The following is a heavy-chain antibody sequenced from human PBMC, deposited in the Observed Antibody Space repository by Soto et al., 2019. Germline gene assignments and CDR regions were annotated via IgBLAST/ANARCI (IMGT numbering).Heavy chain of an antibody. CDR2: INVKYGNT. D-gene: IGHD3-10*01. J-gene: IGHJ4*02. CDR1: GYTFTNHA. CDR3: ARGGFGPNIDY. Sequence: QVQLVQSGAEVKKPGASVKVSCKASGYTFTNHAITWVRQAPGQGLEWMGWINVKYGNTNYAQKLQCRVTMTTDTSTSPAYMELRSLRSDDTAVYYCARGGFGPNIDYWGQGTLVTVSS. V-gene: IGHV1-18*01.